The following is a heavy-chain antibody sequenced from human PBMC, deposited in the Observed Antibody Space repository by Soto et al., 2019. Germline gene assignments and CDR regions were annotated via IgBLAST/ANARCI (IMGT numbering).Heavy chain of an antibody. CDR1: GGTFSSYA. V-gene: IGHV1-69*13. Sequence: ASVKVSCKASGGTFSSYAISWVRQAPGQGLEWMGGIIPIFGTANYAQKFQGRVTITADESTSTAYMELSSLRSEDTAVYYCAPPLERYQLLRSYDAFDIWGQGTMVTVSS. J-gene: IGHJ3*02. CDR3: APPLERYQLLRSYDAFDI. D-gene: IGHD2-2*01. CDR2: IIPIFGTA.